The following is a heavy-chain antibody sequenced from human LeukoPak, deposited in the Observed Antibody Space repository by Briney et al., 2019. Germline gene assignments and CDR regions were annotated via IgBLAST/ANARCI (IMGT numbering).Heavy chain of an antibody. J-gene: IGHJ6*03. Sequence: KPGGSLRLSCAASGFKFYAFWMSWVRQTPGKGLEWVGLIKSKTDGGTTDYSAPVKGRFTISRDDSQNTLFLQMDSLTTEDTATYYCAIVSDCSGTTCYTAYSYYYYMDVWGKGTTVTVSS. CDR3: AIVSDCSGTTCYTAYSYYYYMDV. CDR1: GFKFYAFW. CDR2: IKSKTDGGTT. D-gene: IGHD2-2*02. V-gene: IGHV3-15*01.